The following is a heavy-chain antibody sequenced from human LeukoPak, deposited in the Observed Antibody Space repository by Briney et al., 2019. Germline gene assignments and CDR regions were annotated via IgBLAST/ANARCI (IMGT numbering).Heavy chain of an antibody. CDR2: IYTSGST. J-gene: IGHJ6*03. V-gene: IGHV4-61*02. CDR1: GGSISSGSYY. Sequence: PSETLSLTCTVSGGSISSGSYYWSWIRQPAGKGLEWIGRIYTSGSTNYNPSLKSRVTISVDTSKNQFSLKLSSVTAADTAVYYCARLIHYYDSSGPAYYYYYYMGVWGKGTTVTVSS. CDR3: ARLIHYYDSSGPAYYYYYYMGV. D-gene: IGHD3-22*01.